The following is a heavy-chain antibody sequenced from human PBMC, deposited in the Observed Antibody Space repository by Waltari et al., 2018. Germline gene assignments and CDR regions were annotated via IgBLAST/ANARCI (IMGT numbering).Heavy chain of an antibody. Sequence: QVQLVGSGGGLVKPGRLRSLASAPGEFSFRSNALPWVRQAPGRWLEWVAVISYNERNIYYVDSVKGRFTISRDNSKKMLYLQMNNLRAEDTAVYYCARDYCDRTNCHGMDVWGQGTTVTVSS. J-gene: IGHJ6*02. D-gene: IGHD3-22*01. CDR3: ARDYCDRTNCHGMDV. V-gene: IGHV3-30*04. CDR1: EFSFRSNA. CDR2: ISYNERNI.